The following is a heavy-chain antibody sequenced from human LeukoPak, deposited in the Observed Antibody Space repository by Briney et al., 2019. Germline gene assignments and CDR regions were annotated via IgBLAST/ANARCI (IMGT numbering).Heavy chain of an antibody. V-gene: IGHV3-21*04. CDR2: ISSSGTYI. D-gene: IGHD5-18*01. J-gene: IGHJ4*02. Sequence: GGSLRLSCETSGFTFSKHALNWVRQAPGKGLEWVSSISSSGTYIYYADSLKGRFTISRDNAKNILSLQMSSLRAEDTAVHYCAKDSQYSYGRYGEHFDYWGQGTLVTVSS. CDR3: AKDSQYSYGRYGEHFDY. CDR1: GFTFSKHA.